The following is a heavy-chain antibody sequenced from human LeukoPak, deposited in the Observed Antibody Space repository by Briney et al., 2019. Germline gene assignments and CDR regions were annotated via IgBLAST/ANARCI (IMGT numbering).Heavy chain of an antibody. CDR2: ISWNSGSI. J-gene: IGHJ4*02. CDR3: AKDRSFGIGEATG. D-gene: IGHD1-26*01. CDR1: GFTFVDYA. Sequence: PGGSLRLSCAASGFTFVDYAMHWVRQAPGKGLEWVSGISWNSGSIGYADSVKGRFTISRDNAKNSLYLQMNSLRAEDTALYYCAKDRSFGIGEATGWGQGTLVTVSS. V-gene: IGHV3-9*01.